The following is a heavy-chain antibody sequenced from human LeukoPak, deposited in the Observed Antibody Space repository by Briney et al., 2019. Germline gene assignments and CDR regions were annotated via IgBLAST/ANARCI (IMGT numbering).Heavy chain of an antibody. V-gene: IGHV1-69*02. CDR1: GGTFSSYT. CDR2: IIPILGIA. CDR3: ARNPYDFWSGYYLFDY. D-gene: IGHD3-3*01. J-gene: IGHJ4*02. Sequence: GASVKVSCKASGGTFSSYTISWVRQAPGQGLEWMVRIIPILGIANYAQKFQGRVTITADKSTSTAYMELSSLRSEDTAVYYCARNPYDFWSGYYLFDYWGQGTLVTVSS.